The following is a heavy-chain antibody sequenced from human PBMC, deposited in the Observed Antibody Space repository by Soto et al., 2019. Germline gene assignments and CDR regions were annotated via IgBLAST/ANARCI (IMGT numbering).Heavy chain of an antibody. J-gene: IGHJ5*02. V-gene: IGHV4-31*03. Sequence: PSETLSVTCTVSCGSISSGGYYWSWIRQHPGKGLEWIGYIYYSGSTYYNPSLKSRVTISVDTSKNQFSLKLSSVTAADTAVYYCARHSPYDYIWGSYRPTSNWFDPWGQGTLVTVSS. D-gene: IGHD3-16*02. CDR3: ARHSPYDYIWGSYRPTSNWFDP. CDR1: CGSISSGGYY. CDR2: IYYSGST.